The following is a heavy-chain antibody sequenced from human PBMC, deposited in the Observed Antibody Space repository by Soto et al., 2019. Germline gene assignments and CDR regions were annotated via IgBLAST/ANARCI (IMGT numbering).Heavy chain of an antibody. CDR1: GGSISSSNW. V-gene: IGHV4-4*02. CDR3: ASQGAAAGISGYYGMDV. J-gene: IGHJ6*02. D-gene: IGHD6-13*01. CDR2: IYHSGST. Sequence: PSETLSLTCAVSGGSISSSNWWSWVRQPPGKGLEWIGEIYHSGSTNYNPSLKSRVTISVDKSKNQFSLKLSSVTAADTAVYYCASQGAAAGISGYYGMDVWGQGATVTVSS.